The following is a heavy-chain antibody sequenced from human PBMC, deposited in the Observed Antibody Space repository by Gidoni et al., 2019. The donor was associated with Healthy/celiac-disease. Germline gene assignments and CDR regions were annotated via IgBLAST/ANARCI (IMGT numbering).Heavy chain of an antibody. J-gene: IGHJ5*02. CDR1: GYTFTSYG. V-gene: IGHV1-18*01. D-gene: IGHD3-10*01. CDR2: LSAYNGNT. CDR3: ARDGRRITMVRGGLTSWFDP. Sequence: QVQLVPSGAEVKKPGASVKVSCKASGYTFTSYGLSWVRQAPGQGLEWMGWLSAYNGNTNYAQKLQGRVTMTTDTSTSKAYMELRSLRSDDTAVYYCARDGRRITMVRGGLTSWFDPWGQGTLVTVSS.